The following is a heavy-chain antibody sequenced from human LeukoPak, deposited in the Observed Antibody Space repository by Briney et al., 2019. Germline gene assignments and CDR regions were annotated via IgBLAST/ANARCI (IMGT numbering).Heavy chain of an antibody. J-gene: IGHJ4*02. D-gene: IGHD3-10*01. Sequence: GGSLRLSCAVSGFTFSSYWMSWVRQAPGKGLEWVANIKQDGSEKYYVDSVKGRFTISRDNAKSSVYLQMDSLRGDDTAVYYCARDNRPVRGLTRDFDYWGEGDLVTVSS. CDR1: GFTFSSYW. CDR3: ARDNRPVRGLTRDFDY. V-gene: IGHV3-7*01. CDR2: IKQDGSEK.